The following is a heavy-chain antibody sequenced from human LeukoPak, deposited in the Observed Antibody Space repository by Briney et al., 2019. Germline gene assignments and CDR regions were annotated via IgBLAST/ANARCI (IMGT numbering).Heavy chain of an antibody. CDR2: ISSSSDYI. Sequence: KSGGSLRLCCEASGFTFSTYSMNWVRQAPGKGLEWVSSISSSSDYIYYADSVKGRFSITRDNARNSLYLQMNSLRAEDTAVYYCARTPGERYCSGGSCYFHYYYMDVWGKGTTVTVS. CDR1: GFTFSTYS. J-gene: IGHJ6*03. D-gene: IGHD2-15*01. CDR3: ARTPGERYCSGGSCYFHYYYMDV. V-gene: IGHV3-21*01.